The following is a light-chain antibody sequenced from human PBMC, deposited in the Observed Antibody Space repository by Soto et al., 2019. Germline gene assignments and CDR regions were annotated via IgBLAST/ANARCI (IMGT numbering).Light chain of an antibody. CDR2: GAS. V-gene: IGKV3-15*01. J-gene: IGKJ1*01. CDR1: QSVGND. Sequence: DIVMTQSPASLSVSPGEGVTLSCRASQSVGNDVAWYQQIGVQAPRLLIYGASTRATGVPARFTGSGSGTDFTITISSLQSEDFGIYYCQQYYNWPSAWTFGQGTRVDIK. CDR3: QQYYNWPSAWT.